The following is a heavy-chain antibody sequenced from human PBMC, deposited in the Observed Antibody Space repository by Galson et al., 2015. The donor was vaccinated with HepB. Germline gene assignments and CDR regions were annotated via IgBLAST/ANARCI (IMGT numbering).Heavy chain of an antibody. CDR1: GFTFSSYS. CDR3: ARDSGDAFDI. V-gene: IGHV3-48*01. CDR2: ISSSSTI. J-gene: IGHJ3*02. Sequence: SLRLSCAASGFTFSSYSMNWVRQAPGKGLEWVSYISSSSTIYYADSVKGRFTISRDNAKNSLYLQMNSLRAEDTAVYYCARDSGDAFDIWGQGTMVTVSS.